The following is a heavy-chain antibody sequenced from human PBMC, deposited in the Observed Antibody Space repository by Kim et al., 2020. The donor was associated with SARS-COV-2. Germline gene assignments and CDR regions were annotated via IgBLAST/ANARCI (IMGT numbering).Heavy chain of an antibody. D-gene: IGHD2-15*01. CDR3: ARDRGDIGYCSGGSCLGSYGRDV. V-gene: IGHV3-13*01. CDR2: IGTAGDT. J-gene: IGHJ6*02. CDR1: GFTFSSYD. Sequence: GGSLRLSCAASGFTFSSYDMHWVRQATGKGLEWVSAIGTAGDTYYPGSVKGRFTISRENAKNSLYLQMNSLRAGDTAVYYCARDRGDIGYCSGGSCLGSYGRDVWGQGSTVPVSS.